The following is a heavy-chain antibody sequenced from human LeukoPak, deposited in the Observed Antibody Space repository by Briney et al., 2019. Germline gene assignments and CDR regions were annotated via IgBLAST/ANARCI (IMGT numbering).Heavy chain of an antibody. CDR3: ARRCYYDSSGYYQYYFDY. CDR1: GYTFTSYG. V-gene: IGHV1-18*01. J-gene: IGHJ4*02. D-gene: IGHD3-22*01. Sequence: ASVKVSCKASGYTFTSYGISWVRQAPGQGPEWMGWISAYNGNTNYAQKLQGRVTMTTDTSTSTAYMELRSLRSDDTAVYYCARRCYYDSSGYYQYYFDYWGQGTLVTVSS. CDR2: ISAYNGNT.